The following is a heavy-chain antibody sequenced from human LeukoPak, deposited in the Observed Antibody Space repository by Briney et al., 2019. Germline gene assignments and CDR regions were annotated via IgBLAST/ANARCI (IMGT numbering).Heavy chain of an antibody. CDR1: GLSVRGSY. J-gene: IGHJ4*02. D-gene: IGHD6-13*01. CDR3: TRDLTGTTWSVNDY. V-gene: IGHV3-53*01. Sequence: GGSLRLFCVASGLSVRGSYMSWVRQAPGKGLEWVSVIYSGDRTYYADSVKGRFTISRDTSKNTLYLQMNNLRADDTAMYYCTRDLTGTTWSVNDYWGQGTLVTISS. CDR2: IYSGDRT.